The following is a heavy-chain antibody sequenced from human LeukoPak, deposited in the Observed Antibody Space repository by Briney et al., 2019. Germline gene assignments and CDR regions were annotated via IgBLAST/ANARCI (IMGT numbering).Heavy chain of an antibody. J-gene: IGHJ4*02. V-gene: IGHV1-2*06. CDR3: ARDSHYYYDSSGYHDY. CDR1: GYTFTGYY. CDR2: INPNSGGT. Sequence: ASVKVSCKASGYTFTGYYMHWVRQAPGQGLEWMGRINPNSGGTNYAQKFQGRVTMTRDTSISTAYMGLSRLRSDDTAVYYCARDSHYYYDSSGYHDYWGQGTLVTVSS. D-gene: IGHD3-22*01.